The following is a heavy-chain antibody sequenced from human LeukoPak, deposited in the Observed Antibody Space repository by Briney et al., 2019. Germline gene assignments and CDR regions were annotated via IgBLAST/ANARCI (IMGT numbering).Heavy chain of an antibody. D-gene: IGHD2-2*01. CDR2: ISWNSGSI. Sequence: GRSLRLSCAASGFTFNDYAMHWVRQAPGKGLEWVSGISWNSGSIGYADSVKGRFTISRDNAKNSLYLQMNSLRAEDTALYYCAKSSYSVVVPAAPDYWGQGTLVTVSS. V-gene: IGHV3-9*01. CDR3: AKSSYSVVVPAAPDY. CDR1: GFTFNDYA. J-gene: IGHJ4*02.